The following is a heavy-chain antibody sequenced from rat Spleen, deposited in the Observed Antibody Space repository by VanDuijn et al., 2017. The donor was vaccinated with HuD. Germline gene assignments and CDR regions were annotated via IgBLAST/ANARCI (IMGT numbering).Heavy chain of an antibody. CDR2: ISYDGSST. CDR1: GFTFSNYG. CDR3: ARHRNYGGIPFEY. J-gene: IGHJ2*01. V-gene: IGHV5-29*01. D-gene: IGHD1-11*01. Sequence: EVQLVESGGGLVQPGRSLKLSCVASGFTFSNYGMAWVRQAPTKGLEWVAAISYDGSSTYYRDSVKGRFTISRDNAKSTLYLQMDSLRSEDTATYYCARHRNYGGIPFEYWGQGVMVTVSS.